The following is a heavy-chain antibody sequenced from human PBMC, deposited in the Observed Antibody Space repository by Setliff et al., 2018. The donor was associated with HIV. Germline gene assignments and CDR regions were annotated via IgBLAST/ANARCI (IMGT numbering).Heavy chain of an antibody. Sequence: GASVKVSCKASGYTFTGYYVHWVRQAPGQGLEWMGRIIPNSGGTNYAQKFQGRATMTRDTSISTAYMELTRLRSDDTAVYYCATKLYCTNGVCLDAFDIWGQGTMVTVSS. J-gene: IGHJ3*02. D-gene: IGHD2-8*01. V-gene: IGHV1-2*06. CDR3: ATKLYCTNGVCLDAFDI. CDR1: GYTFTGYY. CDR2: IIPNSGGT.